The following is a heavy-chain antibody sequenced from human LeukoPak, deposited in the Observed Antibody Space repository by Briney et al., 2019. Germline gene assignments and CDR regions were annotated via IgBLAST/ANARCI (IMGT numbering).Heavy chain of an antibody. D-gene: IGHD5-18*01. CDR3: AGVDAAMPDAFDI. V-gene: IGHV3-30*03. CDR1: GFTFSTYG. CDR2: ISYDGSTK. J-gene: IGHJ3*02. Sequence: GGSLRLSCTASGFTFSTYGMHWVRQAPGKGLEWVTLISYDGSTKYYSDSVKGRFTISRDNSKNTLYLQMNSLRADDTAVYYCAGVDAAMPDAFDIWGQGKTVTVSS.